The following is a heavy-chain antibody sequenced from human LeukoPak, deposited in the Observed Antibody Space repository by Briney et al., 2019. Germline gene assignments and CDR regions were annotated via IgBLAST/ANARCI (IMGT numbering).Heavy chain of an antibody. CDR3: ATKVAGRNYFDY. Sequence: PGGSLRLSCAASGFTFSNYGMSWVRQAPGKGLEWVSVISGSGYTTYYADSVKGRFTISRDNSKNTVYLQMNSLRAEDTAVYYCATKVAGRNYFDYWGQGTLVTVSP. CDR1: GFTFSNYG. D-gene: IGHD6-19*01. CDR2: ISGSGYTT. V-gene: IGHV3-23*01. J-gene: IGHJ4*02.